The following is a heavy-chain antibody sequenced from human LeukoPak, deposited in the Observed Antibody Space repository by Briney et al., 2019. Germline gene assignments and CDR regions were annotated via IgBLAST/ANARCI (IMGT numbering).Heavy chain of an antibody. V-gene: IGHV3-30*18. CDR2: ISYDGGDK. CDR3: AKVRYSSGWPEFYY. J-gene: IGHJ4*02. CDR1: GFTFSSYG. Sequence: GGSLRLSCVASGFTFSSYGMHWVRQTPGKGPEWVALISYDGGDKYYVDSVKGRFTISRDNSKNTLYLQMNSLRAEDTAVYNCAKVRYSSGWPEFYYWGEGTLVTVSS. D-gene: IGHD6-19*01.